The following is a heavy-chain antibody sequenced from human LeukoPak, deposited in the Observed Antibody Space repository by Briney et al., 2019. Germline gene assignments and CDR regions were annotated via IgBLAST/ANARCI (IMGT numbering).Heavy chain of an antibody. Sequence: GGSLRLSCAASGFTVSSYDMSWVRQAPGKGLEWVSNIYNTGSTNYADSVKGRFTISRDNSKNTLYLQMNSLRAEDTAVYYCARDSPGDLWDYWGQGTLVTVSS. CDR2: IYNTGST. CDR3: ARDSPGDLWDY. J-gene: IGHJ4*02. V-gene: IGHV3-66*03. CDR1: GFTVSSYD. D-gene: IGHD7-27*01.